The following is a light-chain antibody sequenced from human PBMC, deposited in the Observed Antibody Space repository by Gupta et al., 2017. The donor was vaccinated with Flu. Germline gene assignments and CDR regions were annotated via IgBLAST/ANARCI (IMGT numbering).Light chain of an antibody. CDR3: QQSYSTPWT. CDR1: QSSSSY. V-gene: IGKV1-39*01. CDR2: AAS. J-gene: IGKJ1*01. Sequence: DIQMTQSPASLPASVGDRVTITCRASQSSSSYLNWYQQKPGKAPKLLIYAASSLQSGVPSRFSGSGSGTDFTLTISSVQPEDFATYYCQQSYSTPWTFGQGTKVEIK.